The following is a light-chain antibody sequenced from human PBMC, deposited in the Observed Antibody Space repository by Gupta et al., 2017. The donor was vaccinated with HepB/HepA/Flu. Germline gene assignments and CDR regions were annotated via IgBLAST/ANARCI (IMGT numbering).Light chain of an antibody. CDR2: EAS. V-gene: IGKV1-33*01. Sequence: DIHMTQSPSSLSASVGDRVTITCQASQDISKYLNWYQQKPGKAPKLLIYEASKLETGVPSRFSGSGSGTDFTFTISSLQPEDVATYYCQQYLSLLTFGGGTKVELK. CDR1: QDISKY. CDR3: QQYLSLLT. J-gene: IGKJ4*01.